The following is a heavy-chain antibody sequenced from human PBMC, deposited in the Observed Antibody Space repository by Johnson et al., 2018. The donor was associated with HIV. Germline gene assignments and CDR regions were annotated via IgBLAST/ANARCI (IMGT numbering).Heavy chain of an antibody. CDR3: ARGMYGDAFDI. D-gene: IGHD2-8*01. J-gene: IGHJ3*02. CDR2: IYSGSNT. Sequence: VQLVESGGGLVQPGRSLRLSCAASGFSIKDYAMHWVRQAPGKGLEWVSVIYSGSNTYYADSVKGRFTISRDNSKNTLYLQMNSLRAEDTAVYYCARGMYGDAFDILGQGTMVTVSS. V-gene: IGHV3-66*01. CDR1: GFSIKDYA.